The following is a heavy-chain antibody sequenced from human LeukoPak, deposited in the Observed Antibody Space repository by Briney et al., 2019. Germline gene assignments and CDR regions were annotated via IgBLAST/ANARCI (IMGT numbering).Heavy chain of an antibody. D-gene: IGHD3-10*01. CDR1: GGSISSYY. J-gene: IGHJ4*02. CDR2: IYYGGST. CDR3: ARGSGSGSYPFDY. Sequence: SSETLSLTCTVSGGSISSYYWSWIRQPPGKGLEWIGYIYYGGSTNYNPSLKSRVTISVDTSKNQFSLKLSSVTAADTAVYYCARGSGSGSYPFDYWGQGTLVTVSS. V-gene: IGHV4-59*01.